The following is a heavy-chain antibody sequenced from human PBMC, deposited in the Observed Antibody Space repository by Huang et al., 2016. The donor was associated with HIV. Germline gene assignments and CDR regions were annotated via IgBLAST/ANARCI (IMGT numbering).Heavy chain of an antibody. V-gene: IGHV1-69*10. J-gene: IGHJ4*03. CDR2: IIPRFGLT. Sequence: QAQLVQSGAAVMKPGSSVRVSCKASGVSFSDYAFSWVRRAPGQGLDWMGGIIPRFGLTNYAPRLQGRVTISADKSSNTGYLELTSLRSGDTAVYYCAREGQNWLGKPFGALAFWGQGTEVSVSS. D-gene: IGHD3-16*01. CDR3: AREGQNWLGKPFGALAF. CDR1: GVSFSDYA.